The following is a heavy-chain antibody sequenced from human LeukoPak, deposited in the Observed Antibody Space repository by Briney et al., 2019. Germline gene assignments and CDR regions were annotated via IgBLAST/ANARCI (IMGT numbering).Heavy chain of an antibody. CDR3: ARYPNFSAFDI. J-gene: IGHJ3*02. CDR1: GGPISSYY. CDR2: IYTSGST. Sequence: SETLSLTCTVSGGPISSYYWSWIRQPAGKGLEWIGRIYTSGSTNYNPSLKSRVTISVDKSKNQFSLKLGSVTAADTAVYYCARYPNFSAFDIWGQGTMVTVSS. V-gene: IGHV4-4*07.